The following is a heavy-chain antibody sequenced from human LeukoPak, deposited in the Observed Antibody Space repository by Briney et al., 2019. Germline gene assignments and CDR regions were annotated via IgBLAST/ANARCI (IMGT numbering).Heavy chain of an antibody. J-gene: IGHJ5*02. V-gene: IGHV4-4*07. CDR2: IYTSGST. CDR3: ARARLDNLFDP. Sequence: SETLSLTCTGSGGSISSYYWSWIRQPAGKGLEWIGLIYTSGSTNYNPSLKSRVTMSVDTSKNQFSLKLSSVTAADTAVYSCARARLDNLFDPWGQGTLVTVSS. CDR1: GGSISSYY.